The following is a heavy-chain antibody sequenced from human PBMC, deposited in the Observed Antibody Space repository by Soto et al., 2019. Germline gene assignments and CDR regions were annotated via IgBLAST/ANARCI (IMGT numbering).Heavy chain of an antibody. V-gene: IGHV4-30-2*01. CDR3: ARETEADAFEI. CDR1: SGPIASGDSS. J-gene: IGHJ3*02. Sequence: QLRLQESGSRLVKPSQTLSLTCAVSSGPIASGDSSWSWIRQPPGKGLEWIGFIYHSGSASYNPSLKSRVTMSVDMSKNQFSLTLNSVTAADTAVYYCARETEADAFEIWGPGTMVAVSS. CDR2: IYHSGSA.